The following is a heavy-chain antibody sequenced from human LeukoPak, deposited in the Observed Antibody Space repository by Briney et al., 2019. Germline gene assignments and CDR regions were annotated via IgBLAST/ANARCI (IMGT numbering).Heavy chain of an antibody. D-gene: IGHD5-12*01. J-gene: IGHJ4*02. V-gene: IGHV4-34*01. CDR1: GGSFSGYY. CDR3: ARGVDIVATYDY. CDR2: INHSGST. Sequence: PSETLSLTCAVYGGSFSGYYWSWIRQPPGKGLEWIGEINHSGSTNYNPSLKSRVTISVDTSKNQFSLKLSSVTAADTAVYYCARGVDIVATYDYWGQGTLVTVSS.